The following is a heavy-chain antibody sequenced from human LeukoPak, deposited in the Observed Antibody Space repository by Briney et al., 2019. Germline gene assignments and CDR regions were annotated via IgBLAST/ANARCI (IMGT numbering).Heavy chain of an antibody. D-gene: IGHD1-26*01. CDR3: AREKGGSWPYFDY. V-gene: IGHV1-69*05. CDR1: GGTFSSYA. Sequence: SVKVSCKASGGTFSSYAISWVRQAPGQGLEWMGGIIPIFGTANYVQKFQGRVTITTDESTSTAYTELSSLRSEDTAVYYCAREKGGSWPYFDYWGQGTLVTVSS. CDR2: IIPIFGTA. J-gene: IGHJ4*02.